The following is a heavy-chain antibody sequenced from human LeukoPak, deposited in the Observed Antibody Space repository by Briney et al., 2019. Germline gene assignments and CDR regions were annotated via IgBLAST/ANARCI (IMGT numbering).Heavy chain of an antibody. CDR2: ISTNTGNP. Sequence: ASVKVSCKSSGYTFTSYAMNWVRQAPGQGLEWMGWISTNTGNPTYAQGFTGRFVFSLDTSVSTAYLQISSLKAEDTAVYYCARKSVAATPRDIVYQYSYMDVWGKGTTVTVSS. CDR1: GYTFTSYA. J-gene: IGHJ6*03. D-gene: IGHD2-15*01. CDR3: ARKSVAATPRDIVYQYSYMDV. V-gene: IGHV7-4-1*02.